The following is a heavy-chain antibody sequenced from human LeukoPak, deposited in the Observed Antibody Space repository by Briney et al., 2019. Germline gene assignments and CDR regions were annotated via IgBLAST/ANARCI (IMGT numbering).Heavy chain of an antibody. V-gene: IGHV1-2*02. D-gene: IGHD3-3*01. CDR3: ARVGYDFWSGYYTNFDY. CDR2: INPNSGGT. Sequence: ASVKVSCKASGYTFTGYYMHWVRQAPGQGVEWMGWINPNSGGTNYAQKFRGRVTMTTDTSTSTAYMELRSLRSDDTAVYYCARVGYDFWSGYYTNFDYWGQGTLVTVSS. J-gene: IGHJ4*02. CDR1: GYTFTGYY.